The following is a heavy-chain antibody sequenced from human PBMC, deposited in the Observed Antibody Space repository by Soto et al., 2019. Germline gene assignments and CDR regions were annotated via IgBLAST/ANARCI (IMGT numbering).Heavy chain of an antibody. V-gene: IGHV4-59*01. CDR3: ARWDNVSGYFDY. CDR2: IYYRGNT. D-gene: IGHD3-16*01. Sequence: LSLTCIVSGGSITSYYWSLIGQPPVKGLEWIGSIYYRGNTNYNPSLKSRVTISVDTSKNQFSLKLVSVTAADTAVYYCARWDNVSGYFDYLGQGNLVTVPS. CDR1: GGSITSYY. J-gene: IGHJ4*02.